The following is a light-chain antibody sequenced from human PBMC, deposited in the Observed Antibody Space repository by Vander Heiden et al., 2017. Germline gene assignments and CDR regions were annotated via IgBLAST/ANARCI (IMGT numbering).Light chain of an antibody. CDR2: YDD. J-gene: IGLJ2*01. Sequence: QSVLTQPPSVSEVPRQRVTNSCSGSSSNIGNNAVNWYQQLPGKAPKLLIYYDDLLPSGVSDRFSGSKSGTSASLAISGLQSEDEADYYCAAWDDSLNGVVFGGGTKLTVL. V-gene: IGLV1-36*01. CDR1: SSNIGNNA. CDR3: AAWDDSLNGVV.